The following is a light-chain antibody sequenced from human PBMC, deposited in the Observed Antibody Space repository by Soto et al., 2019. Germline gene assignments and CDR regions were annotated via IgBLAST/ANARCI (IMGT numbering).Light chain of an antibody. J-gene: IGKJ3*01. CDR3: QQYNNWPSHIT. CDR1: QDISNY. Sequence: DIQMTQSPSSLSASVGDRVTITCQASQDISNYLNWYQQKPGKAPKLLIYDASNLETGVPSRFSGSGSGTDFTFTISSLQPEDIATYYCQQYNNWPSHITFGPGTKVDIK. CDR2: DAS. V-gene: IGKV1-33*01.